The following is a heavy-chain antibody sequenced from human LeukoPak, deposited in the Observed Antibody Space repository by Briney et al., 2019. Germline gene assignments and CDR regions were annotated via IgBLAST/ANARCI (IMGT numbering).Heavy chain of an antibody. V-gene: IGHV4-59*01. CDR2: IYYSGNT. J-gene: IGHJ5*02. CDR1: GGSISSYY. Sequence: SETLSLTCTVSGGSISSYYWSWIRQPPGKGLEWIGYIYYSGNTNYNPSLKSRVTISVDTSKNQFSLKLSAVTAADTAVYYCARLWSEGNWENWFDPWGQGTLVTVSS. D-gene: IGHD7-27*01. CDR3: ARLWSEGNWENWFDP.